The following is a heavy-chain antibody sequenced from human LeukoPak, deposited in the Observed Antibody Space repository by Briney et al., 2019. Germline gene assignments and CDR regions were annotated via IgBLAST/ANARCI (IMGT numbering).Heavy chain of an antibody. CDR1: GFTFSSYA. Sequence: GGSLRLSCAASGFTFSSYAMSWVRQAPGKGLEWVSAISGSGGSTYYADSVKGRFTISGDNSKNTLYLQMNSLRAEDTAVYYCAKDLALRDIVVVVAATGSPIDYWGQGTLVTVSS. D-gene: IGHD2-15*01. CDR3: AKDLALRDIVVVVAATGSPIDY. J-gene: IGHJ4*02. CDR2: ISGSGGST. V-gene: IGHV3-23*01.